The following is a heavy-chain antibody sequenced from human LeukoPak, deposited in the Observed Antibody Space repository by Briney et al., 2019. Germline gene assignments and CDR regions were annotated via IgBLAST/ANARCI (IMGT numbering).Heavy chain of an antibody. V-gene: IGHV4-59*01. CDR3: ARGVPGDAFDI. CDR2: IYYSGST. Sequence: PPETLSLTCTVSGGSISSYYWSWIRQPPGKGLEWIGYIYYSGSTNYNPSLKSRVTISVDTSKNQFSLKLSSVTAADTAVYYCARGVPGDAFDIWGQGTMVTVSS. CDR1: GGSISSYY. J-gene: IGHJ3*02.